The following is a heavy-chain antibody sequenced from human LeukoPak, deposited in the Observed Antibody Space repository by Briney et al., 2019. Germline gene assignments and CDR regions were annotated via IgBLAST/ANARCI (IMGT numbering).Heavy chain of an antibody. CDR3: ARDSGTTGTTRSYYFDY. Sequence: PGGSLRLSCSASGFTFAIHAMHWVRQAPGKGLEWVSVISYDGTNKYYADSVKGRFTISRDNSKNTLYLQMNSLRAEDTAVYYCARDSGTTGTTRSYYFDYWGQGTLVTVSS. D-gene: IGHD1-1*01. CDR1: GFTFAIHA. CDR2: ISYDGTNK. J-gene: IGHJ4*02. V-gene: IGHV3-30-3*01.